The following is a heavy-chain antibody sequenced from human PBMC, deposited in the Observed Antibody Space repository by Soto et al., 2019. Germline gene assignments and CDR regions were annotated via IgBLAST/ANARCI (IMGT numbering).Heavy chain of an antibody. CDR2: ISGSGVST. CDR3: AKAGPHYYDLGGRDY. J-gene: IGHJ4*02. V-gene: IGHV3-23*01. CDR1: GLSFSNSW. D-gene: IGHD3-22*01. Sequence: GGSLRLSFASSGLSFSNSWMNWFRQSPGKGLEWVSAISGSGVSTYYADSVKGRFTIPRENSKNTLYLQMNSLRAGDTAVYYCAKAGPHYYDLGGRDYWGQGTLVTVSS.